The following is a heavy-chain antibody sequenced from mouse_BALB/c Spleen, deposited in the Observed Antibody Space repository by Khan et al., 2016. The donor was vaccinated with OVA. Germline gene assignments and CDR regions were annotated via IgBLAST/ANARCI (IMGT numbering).Heavy chain of an antibody. CDR1: GFSLANYS. Sequence: QVQLQQSGPGLVQPSQSLSITCTVSGFSLANYSVHWVRQSPGKGLEWLGVIWSAGSTVYNAAFMSRLTINKDNSRSHVFFKMNSLQPNDTAIYYCARRGYDYGRGALFAYWGQGTLVTVSA. CDR3: ARRGYDYGRGALFAY. D-gene: IGHD2-4*01. CDR2: IWSAGST. J-gene: IGHJ3*01. V-gene: IGHV2-2*02.